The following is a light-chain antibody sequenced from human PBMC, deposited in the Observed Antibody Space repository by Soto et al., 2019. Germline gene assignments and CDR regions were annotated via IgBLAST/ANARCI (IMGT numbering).Light chain of an antibody. Sequence: DIQMTQSPSSLSASAGDRVTITCRASQSISRYLNWYQQKPGKAPKLLIYAASSLQSGVPSRFSGSGSGTDFSLPISSLQPEDAAPYYCQQSYSTPMYTFGQGTKLEIK. CDR2: AAS. V-gene: IGKV1-39*01. CDR3: QQSYSTPMYT. CDR1: QSISRY. J-gene: IGKJ2*01.